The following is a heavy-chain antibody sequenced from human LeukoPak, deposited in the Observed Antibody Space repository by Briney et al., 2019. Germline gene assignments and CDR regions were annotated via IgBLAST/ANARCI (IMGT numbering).Heavy chain of an antibody. Sequence: VASVKVSCKASGYTFTSYDINWVRQATGQGLEWMGWMNPNSGNTGYAQKFQGRVTMTRNTSISTAHMELSSLRSEDTAVYYCARRGSYCSSTSCYLLGFDPWGQGTLVTVSS. CDR3: ARRGSYCSSTSCYLLGFDP. CDR1: GYTFTSYD. J-gene: IGHJ5*02. D-gene: IGHD2-2*01. CDR2: MNPNSGNT. V-gene: IGHV1-8*01.